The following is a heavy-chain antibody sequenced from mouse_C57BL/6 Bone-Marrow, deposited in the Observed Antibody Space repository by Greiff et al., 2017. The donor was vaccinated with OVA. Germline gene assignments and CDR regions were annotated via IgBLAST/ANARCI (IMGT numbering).Heavy chain of an antibody. Sequence: EVQLQQSGAELVKPGASVKLSCTASGFNIKDYYMHWVKQRTEQGLEWIGRIDPEDGENKYAPKFQGKATITADTYYNTAYLQISSLTSEDTAVYSCARSVTTVKILGYWGQGTTLTVSS. CDR3: ARSVTTVKILGY. D-gene: IGHD1-1*01. CDR2: IDPEDGEN. CDR1: GFNIKDYY. J-gene: IGHJ2*01. V-gene: IGHV14-2*01.